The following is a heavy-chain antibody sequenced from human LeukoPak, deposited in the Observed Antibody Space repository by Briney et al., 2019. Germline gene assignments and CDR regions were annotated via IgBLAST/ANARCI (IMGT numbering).Heavy chain of an antibody. CDR2: IYNTGST. Sequence: SETLSLTCTVSGGSISSSYWIWIRQPPGKGLEWIGYIYNTGSTNYNPSLKSRVTISIDTSKNQFSLKLSSVTAADTAVYYCAGGTPLTRYWGQGTLVTVSS. CDR1: GGSISSSY. V-gene: IGHV4-4*08. CDR3: AGGTPLTRY. D-gene: IGHD3-16*01. J-gene: IGHJ4*02.